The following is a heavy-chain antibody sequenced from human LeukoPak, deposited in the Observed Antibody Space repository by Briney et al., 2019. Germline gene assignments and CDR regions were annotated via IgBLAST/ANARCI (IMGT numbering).Heavy chain of an antibody. CDR1: GFTFSSYW. J-gene: IGHJ4*02. D-gene: IGHD1-26*01. V-gene: IGHV3-48*02. CDR2: ITASGTAM. Sequence: GGSLRLSCAASGFTFSSYWMNWVRQAPGKGLEWVSHITASGTAMFYADSVKGRFTISRDNAKNSLYLQMNSLRDEDTAVYYCASSGSYRFDYWGQGTLVTVSS. CDR3: ASSGSYRFDY.